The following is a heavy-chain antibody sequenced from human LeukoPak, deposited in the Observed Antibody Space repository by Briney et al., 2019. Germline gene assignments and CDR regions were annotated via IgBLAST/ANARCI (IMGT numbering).Heavy chain of an antibody. CDR3: ARDRRYCSGGSCYLDPYFDY. CDR2: IYYNGST. V-gene: IGHV4-59*01. Sequence: PSETLSLTCTVSGGSISSYYWSWIRQPPGKGLEWIGYIYYNGSTNYNPSLKSRVTISVDTSKNQFSLKLSSVTAADTAVYYCARDRRYCSGGSCYLDPYFDYWGQGTLVTVSS. J-gene: IGHJ4*02. D-gene: IGHD2-15*01. CDR1: GGSISSYY.